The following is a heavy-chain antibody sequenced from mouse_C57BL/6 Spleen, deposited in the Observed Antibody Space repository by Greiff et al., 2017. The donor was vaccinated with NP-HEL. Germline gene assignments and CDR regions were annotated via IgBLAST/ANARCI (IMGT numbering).Heavy chain of an antibody. CDR1: GYTFTSYW. J-gene: IGHJ4*01. CDR2: IDPSDSET. D-gene: IGHD1-1*01. CDR3: ARHYGSSWGNAMDY. V-gene: IGHV1-52*01. Sequence: QVQLQQPGAELVRPGSSVKLSCKASGYTFTSYWMHWVKQRPIQGLEWIGNIDPSDSETHYNQKFKDKATLTVDKSSSTAYMQLSSLTSEDSAVYYCARHYGSSWGNAMDYWGQGTSVTVSS.